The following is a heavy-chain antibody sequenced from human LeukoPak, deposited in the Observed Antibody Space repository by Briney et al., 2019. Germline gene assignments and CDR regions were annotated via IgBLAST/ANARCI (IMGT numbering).Heavy chain of an antibody. CDR3: ARELVTVSKGFDI. CDR1: GDSFSSHY. D-gene: IGHD4-17*01. V-gene: IGHV4-59*11. CDR2: ISYIGTT. Sequence: PSETLSLTCAVSGDSFSSHYWTWIRQPPGRGLEWIGYISYIGTTNYNPSLKSRVTISIDTSKNQFSLKLSSVTTADTAVYYCARELVTVSKGFDIWGLGTMVSVSS. J-gene: IGHJ3*02.